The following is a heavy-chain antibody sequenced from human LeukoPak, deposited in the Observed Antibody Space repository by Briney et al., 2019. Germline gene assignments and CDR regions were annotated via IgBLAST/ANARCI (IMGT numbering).Heavy chain of an antibody. CDR1: GYTFTSYG. J-gene: IGHJ4*02. CDR2: ISAYNGNT. Sequence: ASVKVSCKASGYTFTSYGISWVRQAPGQGLEWMGLISAYNGNTNYAQKLQGRVTMTTDTSTSTAYMELRSLRSDDTAVYYCARSGVWIVGATTESDYWGQGTLVTVSS. V-gene: IGHV1-18*01. D-gene: IGHD1-26*01. CDR3: ARSGVWIVGATTESDY.